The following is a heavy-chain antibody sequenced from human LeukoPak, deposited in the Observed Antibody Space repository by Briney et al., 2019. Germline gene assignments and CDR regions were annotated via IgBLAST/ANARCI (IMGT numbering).Heavy chain of an antibody. D-gene: IGHD3-16*01. Sequence: PGGSLRLSCAASGFTFSNSGMHWVRQAPGKGLEWVAVISYDGSNKHYADSVKGRFTISRDNSKNTLYLQMNSLRPEDTAVYYCAKGYFGGEYWGQGTLVTVSS. V-gene: IGHV3-30*18. CDR3: AKGYFGGEY. CDR1: GFTFSNSG. CDR2: ISYDGSNK. J-gene: IGHJ4*02.